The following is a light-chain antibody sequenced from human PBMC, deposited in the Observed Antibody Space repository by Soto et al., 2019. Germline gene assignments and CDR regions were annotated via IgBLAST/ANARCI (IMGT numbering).Light chain of an antibody. Sequence: QSVLTQPPSVSAAPGQKVTISCSGSSSNIGNNYVSWYQQLPGTAPKLLIYDNNKRPSGIPDRFSGSKSGTSATLGITGLQTWDEADYYCGTWDSSLSAVLFGGGTKLTVL. V-gene: IGLV1-51*01. J-gene: IGLJ2*01. CDR1: SSNIGNNY. CDR2: DNN. CDR3: GTWDSSLSAVL.